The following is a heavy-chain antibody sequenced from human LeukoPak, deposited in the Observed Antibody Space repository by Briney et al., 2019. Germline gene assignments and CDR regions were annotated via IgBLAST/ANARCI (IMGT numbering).Heavy chain of an antibody. Sequence: TGGSLRLSCAASGFTFSSYWMHWVRQAPGKGLVWVSRINSDGSSTSYADSVKGRFTISRDNAKNTLYLQMNSLRAEDTAVYYCARVSPGGYSGYEPRPDFDYWGQGTLVTVSS. CDR2: INSDGSST. V-gene: IGHV3-74*01. D-gene: IGHD5-12*01. CDR1: GFTFSSYW. CDR3: ARVSPGGYSGYEPRPDFDY. J-gene: IGHJ4*02.